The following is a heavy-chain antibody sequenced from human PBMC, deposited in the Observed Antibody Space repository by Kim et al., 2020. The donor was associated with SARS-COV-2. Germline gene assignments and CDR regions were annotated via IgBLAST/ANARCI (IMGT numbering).Heavy chain of an antibody. V-gene: IGHV3-33*01. D-gene: IGHD2-21*02. CDR1: GFTFSSYG. CDR3: ARGEAAYCGGDCPDGDH. CDR2: IWYDGSNK. Sequence: GGSLRLSCAASGFTFSSYGMHWVRQAPGKGLEWVAVIWYDGSNKYYADSVKGRFTISRDNSKNTLYLQMNSLRAEDTAVYYGARGEAAYCGGDCPDGDHWGPGTLVTVSS. J-gene: IGHJ4*02.